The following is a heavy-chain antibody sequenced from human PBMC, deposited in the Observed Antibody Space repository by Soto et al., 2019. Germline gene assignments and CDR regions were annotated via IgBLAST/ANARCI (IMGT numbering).Heavy chain of an antibody. Sequence: PGGSLRLSCAASGFTFSSYAMSWVRQAPGKGLEWVSAISGSGGSTYYADSVKGRFTISRDNSKNTLYLQMNSLRAEDTAVYYCAKVPITGTTWGDYYYYGMDVWGQGTTVTVSS. CDR3: AKVPITGTTWGDYYYYGMDV. CDR2: ISGSGGST. V-gene: IGHV3-23*01. CDR1: GFTFSSYA. J-gene: IGHJ6*02. D-gene: IGHD1-7*01.